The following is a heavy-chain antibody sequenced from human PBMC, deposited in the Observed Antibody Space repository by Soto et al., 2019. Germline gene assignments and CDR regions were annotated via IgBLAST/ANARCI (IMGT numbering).Heavy chain of an antibody. J-gene: IGHJ6*02. Sequence: WVRQAPGLGLEWVGGIIPIFGTANYAQKFQGRVTITADESTSTSYMEVNNLRSEDTAVYYCAKVRYSSPMGYYYGMGVWGQGTTVTVSS. CDR2: IIPIFGTA. D-gene: IGHD6-19*01. CDR3: AKVRYSSPMGYYYGMGV. V-gene: IGHV1-69*01.